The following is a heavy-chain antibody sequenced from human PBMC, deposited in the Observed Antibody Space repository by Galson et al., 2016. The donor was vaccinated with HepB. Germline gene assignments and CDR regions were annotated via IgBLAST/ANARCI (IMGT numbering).Heavy chain of an antibody. CDR3: ARRVRRWLQSYYFDY. D-gene: IGHD5-24*01. J-gene: IGHJ4*02. V-gene: IGHV5-10-1*01. CDR2: IDPSDSYT. CDR1: GYSFTNYW. Sequence: QSGAEVKKPGESLRISCKGSGYSFTNYWISWVRQMPGKGLEWMGRIDPSDSYTNYSPSFQGHVTISADKSVSTAYLHWSSLEASDTAMYYCARRVRRWLQSYYFDYWGQGTLVTVSS.